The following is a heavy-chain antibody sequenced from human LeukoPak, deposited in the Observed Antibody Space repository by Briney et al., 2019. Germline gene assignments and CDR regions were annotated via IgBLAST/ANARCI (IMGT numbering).Heavy chain of an antibody. V-gene: IGHV3-74*01. CDR2: IKSDGSST. J-gene: IGHJ6*02. CDR3: ARGNYYGMDV. CDR1: GFTFSSYW. Sequence: GGSLRLSCAASGFTFSSYWMHWVRHAPGKGLVWVSRIKSDGSSTSYADSVKGRFTISRDNAKNTLYLQMNSLRAEDTAVYYCARGNYYGMDVWGQGTTVTVSS. D-gene: IGHD3-10*01.